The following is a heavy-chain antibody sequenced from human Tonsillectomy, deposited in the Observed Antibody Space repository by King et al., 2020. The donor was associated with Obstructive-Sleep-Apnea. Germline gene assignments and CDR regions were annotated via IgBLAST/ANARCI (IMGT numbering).Heavy chain of an antibody. CDR3: AKDRGWRGEGYLRSYFEY. Sequence: QVQLVESGGGVVQPGRSLRLSCATSGFTFGSYGMHWVRQAPGKGLQWVAFIGYDGSDEHYRASVKGRFTISRDESNNTLSLQMNSLTTDDTAVYYCAKDRGWRGEGYLRSYFEYWGQGALVTVSS. CDR1: GFTFGSYG. CDR2: IGYDGSDE. J-gene: IGHJ4*02. D-gene: IGHD3-10*01. V-gene: IGHV3-30*02.